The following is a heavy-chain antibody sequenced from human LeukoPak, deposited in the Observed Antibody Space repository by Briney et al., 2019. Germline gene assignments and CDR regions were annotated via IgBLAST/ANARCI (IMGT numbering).Heavy chain of an antibody. Sequence: SETLSLTCAVYGGSFSGYYWSWIRQPPGKGLEWIGEINHSGSTNYNPSLKSRVTISVDTSKNQFSLKLSSVTAADTAVYYCARGKSRRLTSHALDYWGQGTPVTVSS. CDR3: ARGKSRRLTSHALDY. J-gene: IGHJ4*02. V-gene: IGHV4-34*01. CDR2: INHSGST. CDR1: GGSFSGYY. D-gene: IGHD2-2*01.